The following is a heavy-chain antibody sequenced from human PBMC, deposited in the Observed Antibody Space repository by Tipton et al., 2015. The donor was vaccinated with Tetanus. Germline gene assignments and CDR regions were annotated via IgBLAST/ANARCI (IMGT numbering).Heavy chain of an antibody. D-gene: IGHD6-19*01. CDR2: INTGNGDT. Sequence: QVQLVQSGAEVKKPGASVKVSCRTSGYTFTNYAMHWVRQAPGQSLEWMGWINTGNGDTKYSQKFQGRVSMTRDTSASTAYMELSSLRSEDTAVYYCGRVYYSGWYPFDYWGQGTLVTVSS. CDR1: GYTFTNYA. V-gene: IGHV1-3*04. CDR3: GRVYYSGWYPFDY. J-gene: IGHJ4*02.